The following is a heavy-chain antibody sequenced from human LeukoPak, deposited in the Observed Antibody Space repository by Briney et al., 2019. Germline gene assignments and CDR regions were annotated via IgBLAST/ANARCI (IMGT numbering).Heavy chain of an antibody. CDR2: INHSGST. CDR1: GGSFIGYY. J-gene: IGHJ4*02. Sequence: SETLSITCAVHGGSFIGYYWSWIRQPPGKGLEWIGEINHSGSTNYNPSLKSRVTISVDTSKNQFSLKLSSVTAADTAVYYCARYSSGWYQESNTYYFDYWGQGTLLTVSS. CDR3: ARYSSGWYQESNTYYFDY. V-gene: IGHV4-34*01. D-gene: IGHD6-19*01.